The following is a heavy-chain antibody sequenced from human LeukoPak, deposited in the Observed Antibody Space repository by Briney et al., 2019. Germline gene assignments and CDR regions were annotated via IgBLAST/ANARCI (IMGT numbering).Heavy chain of an antibody. J-gene: IGHJ4*02. CDR3: VKDSHRYGLEY. V-gene: IGHV3-64D*09. CDR2: ISSDGSTT. D-gene: IGHD5-18*01. CDR1: GFTFSAYI. Sequence: PGTSLRLSCSASGFTFSAYIMHWVRQAPGKGLEYVSIISSDGSTTYYADSLKGRFTISRDNSQSTLYLQMNNLRPEDTAVYYCVKDSHRYGLEYWGQGTLVTVSS.